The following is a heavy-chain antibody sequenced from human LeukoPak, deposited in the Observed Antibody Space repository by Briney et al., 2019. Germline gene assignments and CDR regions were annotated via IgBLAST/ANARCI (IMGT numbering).Heavy chain of an antibody. CDR3: TRGGGGSFPHY. V-gene: IGHV3-53*01. Sequence: GGSLRLSCAASGFTVSSNFLSCVRQPPGKGLEWVSDIYSGGSTYYADSVKGRFTISRDNSKNTLYLQMNSLRAEDTAVYYCTRGGGGSFPHYWGQGTLVTVSS. CDR1: GFTVSSNF. J-gene: IGHJ4*02. CDR2: IYSGGST. D-gene: IGHD2-21*01.